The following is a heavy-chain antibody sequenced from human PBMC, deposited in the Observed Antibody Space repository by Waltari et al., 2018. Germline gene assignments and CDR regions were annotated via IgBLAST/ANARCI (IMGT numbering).Heavy chain of an antibody. CDR2: VSQDGSKT. CDR3: SDPPSDL. J-gene: IGHJ5*02. CDR1: GFTFSTYW. D-gene: IGHD2-21*01. V-gene: IGHV3-7*03. Sequence: EVQLVESGGGLVQPGGSLRLACTTSGFTFSTYWMTWVRQATGKGLEGLASVSQDGSKTHSVGSVKGRFTISRDNAKNSLYLQMNSLRTEDTAVYYCSDPPSDLWGQGTLVIVSS.